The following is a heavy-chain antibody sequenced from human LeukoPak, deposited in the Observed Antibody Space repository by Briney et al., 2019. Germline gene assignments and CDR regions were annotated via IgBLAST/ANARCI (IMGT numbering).Heavy chain of an antibody. J-gene: IGHJ4*02. CDR2: IYYSGST. CDR3: ARVWGYSYGYDY. D-gene: IGHD5-18*01. V-gene: IGHV4-59*12. Sequence: KASETLSFTCTVSGGSISSYYWSWIRQPPGKGLEWIGYIYYSGSTNYNPSLKSRVTISVDTSKNQFSLKMSSVTAADTALYYCARVWGYSYGYDYWGQGTLVTVSS. CDR1: GGSISSYY.